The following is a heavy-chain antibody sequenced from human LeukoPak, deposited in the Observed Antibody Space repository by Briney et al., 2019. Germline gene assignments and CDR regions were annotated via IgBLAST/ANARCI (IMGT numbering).Heavy chain of an antibody. CDR3: AKGAYYQH. D-gene: IGHD3-3*01. CDR2: INEDGSTT. V-gene: IGHV3-23*01. J-gene: IGHJ1*01. CDR1: GFTFSSYA. Sequence: GGSLRLSCAASGFTFSSYAMSWVRQAPGKGLVRVSRINEDGSTTNYADSVKGRSTIFRDNAKNTLYLQMNSLRAEDTAVYYCAKGAYYQHWGQGTLVTVSS.